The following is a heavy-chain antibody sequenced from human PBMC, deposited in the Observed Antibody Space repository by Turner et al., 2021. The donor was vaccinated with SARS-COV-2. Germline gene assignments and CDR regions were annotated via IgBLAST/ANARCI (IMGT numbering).Heavy chain of an antibody. V-gene: IGHV1-24*01. CDR1: GYTLTELS. CDR3: ATHYDIVNPYYAPRGYSGMDV. Sequence: QVQLVQSGAEVKKPGASVKVPCKVSGYTLTELSMHWVRQAPGKGLEWMGGFDPEDGKTIYAQNLQGRVTMTEDTSTDTAYMERRSLRSEDTAVYYCATHYDIVNPYYAPRGYSGMDVWGQGTAVTVSS. D-gene: IGHD3-9*01. CDR2: FDPEDGKT. J-gene: IGHJ6*02.